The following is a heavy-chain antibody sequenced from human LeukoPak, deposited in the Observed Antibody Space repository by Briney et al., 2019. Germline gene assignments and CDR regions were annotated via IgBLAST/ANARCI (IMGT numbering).Heavy chain of an antibody. CDR2: IYHSGST. Sequence: KASGTLSLTCAVSGGSISSSNWWSWVRQPPGKGLEWIGEIYHSGSTYYNPSLKSRVTISVDRSKNQFSLKLSSVTAADTAVYYCARGEVGDYYFDYWGQGTLVTVSS. J-gene: IGHJ4*02. CDR3: ARGEVGDYYFDY. V-gene: IGHV4-4*02. CDR1: GGSISSSNW. D-gene: IGHD3-16*01.